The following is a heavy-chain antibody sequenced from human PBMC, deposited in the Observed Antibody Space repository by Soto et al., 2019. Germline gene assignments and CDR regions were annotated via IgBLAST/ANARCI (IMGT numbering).Heavy chain of an antibody. CDR2: ISSSGSTI. D-gene: IGHD4-17*01. V-gene: IGHV3-11*01. Sequence: GGSLRLSCAASGFTFSDYYMSWIRQAPGKGLEWVSYISSSGSTIYYADSVKGRFTISRDNAKNSLYLQMNSLRAEDKAVYYCASGYGDYYYYMDVWGKGTTVTVSS. CDR3: ASGYGDYYYYMDV. J-gene: IGHJ6*03. CDR1: GFTFSDYY.